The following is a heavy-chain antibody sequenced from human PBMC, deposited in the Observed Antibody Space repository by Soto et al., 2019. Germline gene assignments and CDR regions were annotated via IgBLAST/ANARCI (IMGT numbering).Heavy chain of an antibody. Sequence: EVQLVESGGGLVQPGGSLRLSCAASGFPFSSYAMNWVRQAPGKGLKWVSYINSGSSTIYYADSAKGRFTISRDNAKNSLYLQMNSLRDEDTAVYFCVRDRGYTGYDLQYWGQGALVAVSS. J-gene: IGHJ4*02. V-gene: IGHV3-48*02. CDR3: VRDRGYTGYDLQY. CDR2: INSGSSTI. D-gene: IGHD5-12*01. CDR1: GFPFSSYA.